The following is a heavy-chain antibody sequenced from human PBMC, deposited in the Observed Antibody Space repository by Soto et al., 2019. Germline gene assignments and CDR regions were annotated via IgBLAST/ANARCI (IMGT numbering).Heavy chain of an antibody. V-gene: IGHV4-31*03. Sequence: QVQLRESGPGLVKPSQTLSLTCTVSGGSISSGGYYWSWLRQHPGKGLEWIGYIYYSGSTYYNPSLKSRVTISLDTSKNQFSLKLSSVTAADTALYYCARVLYVTMITFAFDIWGQGTMVTVSS. CDR1: GGSISSGGYY. CDR3: ARVLYVTMITFAFDI. CDR2: IYYSGST. D-gene: IGHD3-16*01. J-gene: IGHJ3*02.